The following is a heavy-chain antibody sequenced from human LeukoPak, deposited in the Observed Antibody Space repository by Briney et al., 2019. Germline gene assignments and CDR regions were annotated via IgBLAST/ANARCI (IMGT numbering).Heavy chain of an antibody. CDR2: ISSSGSTI. D-gene: IGHD1-7*01. Sequence: PGGSLRLSCAASGLSISSYEMSWVRQAPGKGLEWVSYISSSGSTIYYADSVKGRFTISRDNAKNSLYLRMNSLRAKDTAVYYCARVELAPYYYYMDVWGKGTTVTVSS. V-gene: IGHV3-48*03. CDR3: ARVELAPYYYYMDV. J-gene: IGHJ6*03. CDR1: GLSISSYE.